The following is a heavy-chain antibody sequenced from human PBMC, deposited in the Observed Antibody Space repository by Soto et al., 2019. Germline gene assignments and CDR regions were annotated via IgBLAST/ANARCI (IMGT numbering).Heavy chain of an antibody. Sequence: EVQLVESGGGLVQPGGSLRLSCAASGFTFSSYWMHWVRQAPGKGLVWVSRINGDGGTTNYADSVKGRFTISRDNAKNTLFPHMNSVRVEDTALYYCARVGGSSWHWGQGTLVTVSS. CDR3: ARVGGSSWH. CDR1: GFTFSSYW. J-gene: IGHJ4*02. V-gene: IGHV3-74*01. CDR2: INGDGGTT. D-gene: IGHD6-6*01.